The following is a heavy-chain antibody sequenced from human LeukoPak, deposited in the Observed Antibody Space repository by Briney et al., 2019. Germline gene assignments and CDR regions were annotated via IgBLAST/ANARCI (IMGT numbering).Heavy chain of an antibody. Sequence: PGGSLRLSCAASGFTFVNYAMSWVRQAPGRGLECVSAISGSGSLTYYTDSVKGRFTISRDNSKNTLYLQMNSLRAEDTAVYYCAKGGLRVTGDYYYYYYMDVWGEGTTVTVSS. CDR2: ISGSGSLT. V-gene: IGHV3-23*01. D-gene: IGHD2-21*02. CDR1: GFTFVNYA. J-gene: IGHJ6*03. CDR3: AKGGLRVTGDYYYYYYMDV.